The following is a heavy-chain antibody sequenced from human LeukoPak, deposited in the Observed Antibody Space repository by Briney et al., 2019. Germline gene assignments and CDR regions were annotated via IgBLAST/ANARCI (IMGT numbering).Heavy chain of an antibody. D-gene: IGHD3-22*01. V-gene: IGHV4-34*01. Sequence: PSETLSLTCAVYGGSFSGYYWSWTRQPPGKGLEWIGEINHSGSTNYNPSLKSRVTMSVDTSKNQFSLKLSSVTAADTAVYYCARVVYYDSSGYEGEDYYYYGMDVWGQGTTVTVSS. CDR1: GGSFSGYY. CDR2: INHSGST. J-gene: IGHJ6*02. CDR3: ARVVYYDSSGYEGEDYYYYGMDV.